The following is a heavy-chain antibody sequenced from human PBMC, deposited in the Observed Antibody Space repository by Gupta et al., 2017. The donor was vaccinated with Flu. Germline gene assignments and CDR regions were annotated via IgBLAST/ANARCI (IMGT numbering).Heavy chain of an antibody. V-gene: IGHV1-2*02. CDR1: GYTFTGYY. CDR3: ALVEMATIDFRGYFDY. J-gene: IGHJ4*02. Sequence: QVQLVQSGAEVKKPGASVKVSCKASGYTFTGYYMHWVRQAPGQGLEWMGWINPNSGGTNYAQKWQGRVTMTRDTSISTAYMERSRLRSDDTAVYYCALVEMATIDFRGYFDYWGQGTLVTVSS. CDR2: INPNSGGT. D-gene: IGHD5-12*01.